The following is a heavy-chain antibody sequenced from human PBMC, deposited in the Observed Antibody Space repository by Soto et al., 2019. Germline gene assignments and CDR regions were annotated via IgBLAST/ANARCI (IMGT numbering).Heavy chain of an antibody. Sequence: SVKVSCKASGGTFSSYAISWVRQAPGQGLEWMGGIIPIFGTANYAQKFQGRVTITADESTSTAYMELSSLRSEDTAVYYCARAGIVGATATLFDYWGQGTLVTVSS. V-gene: IGHV1-69*13. J-gene: IGHJ4*02. CDR1: GGTFSSYA. D-gene: IGHD1-26*01. CDR2: IIPIFGTA. CDR3: ARAGIVGATATLFDY.